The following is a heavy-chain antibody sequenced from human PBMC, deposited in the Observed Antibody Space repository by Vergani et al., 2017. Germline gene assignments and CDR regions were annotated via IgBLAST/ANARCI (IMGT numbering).Heavy chain of an antibody. V-gene: IGHV1-2*02. Sequence: QVQLVQSGAEVKKPGASVKVFCKASGDTFTGYYMHWVRQAPGQGLEWMGWINPNSGGTNYAQKFQGRVTMTRDTSISTAYMELSRLRSDDTAVYYCASSNWNHVRPIYAFDIWGQGTMVTVSS. D-gene: IGHD1-14*01. CDR1: GDTFTGYY. CDR2: INPNSGGT. J-gene: IGHJ3*02. CDR3: ASSNWNHVRPIYAFDI.